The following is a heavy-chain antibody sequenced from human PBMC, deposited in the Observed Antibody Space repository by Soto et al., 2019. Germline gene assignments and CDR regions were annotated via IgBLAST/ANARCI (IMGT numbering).Heavy chain of an antibody. J-gene: IGHJ6*02. CDR3: AKDWGLMVRGVIIPSYGMDV. D-gene: IGHD3-10*01. CDR2: ISYDGSNK. CDR1: GFTFSSYG. Sequence: GGSLRLSCAASGFTFSSYGMHWVRQARGKGLEWVAVISYDGSNKYYADSVKGRFTISRDNSKNTLYLQMNSLRAEDTAVYHCAKDWGLMVRGVIIPSYGMDVWGQGTTVTVSS. V-gene: IGHV3-30*18.